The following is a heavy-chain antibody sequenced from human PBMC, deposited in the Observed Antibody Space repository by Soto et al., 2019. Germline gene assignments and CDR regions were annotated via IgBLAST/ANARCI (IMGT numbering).Heavy chain of an antibody. CDR2: ISGSGGST. J-gene: IGHJ4*02. Sequence: PGGSLRLSCAASGFTFSSYAMSWVRQAPGKGLEWVSAISGSGGSTYYADSVKGRFTISRDNSKNTLYLQMNSLRAEDTALYYCARDRDTSSWYYFDYWGQGTLVTVSS. V-gene: IGHV3-23*01. D-gene: IGHD6-13*01. CDR3: ARDRDTSSWYYFDY. CDR1: GFTFSSYA.